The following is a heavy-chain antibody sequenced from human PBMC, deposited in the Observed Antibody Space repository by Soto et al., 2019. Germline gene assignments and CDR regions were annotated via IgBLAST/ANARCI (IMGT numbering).Heavy chain of an antibody. J-gene: IGHJ5*02. CDR2: INSDGSST. CDR1: GFTFSSYW. D-gene: IGHD3-9*01. V-gene: IGHV3-74*01. Sequence: EVQLVESGGGLVQPGGSLRLSCAASGFTFSSYWMHWVRQAPGKGLVWVSRINSDGSSTSYADSVKGRFTISRDNAKNTLYLQMNSLRAEDTAVYYCARDHYDILTGYFINWFDPWGQGTLVTVSS. CDR3: ARDHYDILTGYFINWFDP.